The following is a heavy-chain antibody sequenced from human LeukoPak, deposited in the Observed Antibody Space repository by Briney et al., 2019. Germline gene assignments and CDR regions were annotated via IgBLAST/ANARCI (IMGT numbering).Heavy chain of an antibody. CDR1: GFTFDDYA. Sequence: GRSLRLSCAASGFTFDDYAMHWVRQAPGKGLEWVSGISWNSHTIGYADSVKGRFTISRDNAKNSLYLQMNSLRAEDTALYYCAKDTGYSYGPFDYWGQGTLVTYSS. J-gene: IGHJ4*02. V-gene: IGHV3-9*01. CDR3: AKDTGYSYGPFDY. D-gene: IGHD5-18*01. CDR2: ISWNSHTI.